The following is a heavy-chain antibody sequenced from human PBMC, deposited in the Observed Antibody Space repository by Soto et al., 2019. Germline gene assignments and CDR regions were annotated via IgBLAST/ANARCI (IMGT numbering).Heavy chain of an antibody. CDR3: TRGGDAYKNGH. CDR2: IYHSGST. CDR1: GGSISSSNW. Sequence: SETLSLTCAVSGGSISSSNWWSWVRQPPGKGLEWIGEIYHSGSTNYNPSLKSRVTISVDTSKNQFSLKLNSVTAADTAVYYCTRGGDAYKNGHWGQGTLVTVSS. J-gene: IGHJ4*02. V-gene: IGHV4-4*02. D-gene: IGHD2-21*01.